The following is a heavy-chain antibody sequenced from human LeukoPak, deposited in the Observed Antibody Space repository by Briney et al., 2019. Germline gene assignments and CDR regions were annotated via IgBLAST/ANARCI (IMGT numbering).Heavy chain of an antibody. CDR3: ARGVKTTVVTPGRY. J-gene: IGHJ4*02. CDR2: INPKSGGA. D-gene: IGHD4-23*01. CDR1: GFTFNAYN. Sequence: ASVKVSCKASGFTFNAYNIHWVRQAPGQGLEWMGWINPKSGGANYAQKFQGRVTMTRDTSISTAYMELSRLRSDDTAVYYCARGVKTTVVTPGRYWGQGTLVTVSS. V-gene: IGHV1-2*02.